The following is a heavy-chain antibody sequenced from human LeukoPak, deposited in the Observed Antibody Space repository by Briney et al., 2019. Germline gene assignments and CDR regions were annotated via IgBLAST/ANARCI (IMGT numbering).Heavy chain of an antibody. CDR3: ARLYYDSSGYSNYFDY. D-gene: IGHD3-22*01. CDR2: ISAYNGNT. V-gene: IGHV1-18*01. Sequence: ASVKVSCKASGYTFTSYGISWVRRAPGQGLEWMGWISAYNGNTNYAQKLQGRVTMTTDTSTSTAYMELRSLRSDDTAVYYCARLYYDSSGYSNYFDYWGQGTLVTVSS. CDR1: GYTFTSYG. J-gene: IGHJ4*02.